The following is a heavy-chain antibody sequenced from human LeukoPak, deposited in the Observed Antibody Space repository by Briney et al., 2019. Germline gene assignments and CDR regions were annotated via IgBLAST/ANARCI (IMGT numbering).Heavy chain of an antibody. CDR1: GGTFSSYA. Sequence: SVKVSCKASGGTFSSYAISWVRQAPGQGLEWMGWIIPILAIANYAQKFQGRVTITADKSTSTAYMELSSLRSEDTAVYYCARVRHSSGWYTIRYYYGMDVWGQGTTVTVSS. CDR2: IIPILAIA. CDR3: ARVRHSSGWYTIRYYYGMDV. J-gene: IGHJ6*02. V-gene: IGHV1-69*10. D-gene: IGHD6-19*01.